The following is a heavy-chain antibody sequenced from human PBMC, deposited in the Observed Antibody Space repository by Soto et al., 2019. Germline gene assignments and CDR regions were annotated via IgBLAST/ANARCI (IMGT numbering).Heavy chain of an antibody. Sequence: QVPLVQSGAEVKKPGASVKVSCKASGYTFTSYDINWVRQATGQGLEWMGWMNPNSGNTGYAQKFQGRVTMTRNTSISTAYMELSSLRSEDTAVYYCARGDDSSGYYYPAYWGQGTLVTVSS. D-gene: IGHD3-22*01. CDR1: GYTFTSYD. V-gene: IGHV1-8*01. J-gene: IGHJ4*02. CDR3: ARGDDSSGYYYPAY. CDR2: MNPNSGNT.